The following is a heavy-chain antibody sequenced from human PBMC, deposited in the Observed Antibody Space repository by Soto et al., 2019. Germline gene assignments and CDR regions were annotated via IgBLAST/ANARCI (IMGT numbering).Heavy chain of an antibody. CDR1: GYTLTELC. CDR2: FDPEDGET. J-gene: IGHJ4*02. V-gene: IGHV1-24*01. D-gene: IGHD3-9*01. Sequence: ASVKVSCKVSGYTLTELCMHWVRQAPGKGLEWMGGFDPEDGETIYAQKFQGRVTMTEDTSTDTAYMELSSLRSEDTAVYYCAIGLRMELRYFDWLLYYWGQGTLVTVSS. CDR3: AIGLRMELRYFDWLLYY.